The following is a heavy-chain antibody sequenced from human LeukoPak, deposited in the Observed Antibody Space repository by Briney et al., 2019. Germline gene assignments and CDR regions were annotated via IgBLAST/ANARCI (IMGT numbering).Heavy chain of an antibody. CDR2: ISPSGDIT. CDR3: AKDDAWLRFGE. D-gene: IGHD3-10*01. Sequence: GGSLRLSCAASGFTFSNHGMNWVRQAPGKGLEWVSGISPSGDITYYADSVKGRFTISRDNSKSTLYLEVISLTAEDTAVYYCAKDDAWLRFGEWSQGTLVTVSS. CDR1: GFTFSNHG. J-gene: IGHJ4*02. V-gene: IGHV3-23*01.